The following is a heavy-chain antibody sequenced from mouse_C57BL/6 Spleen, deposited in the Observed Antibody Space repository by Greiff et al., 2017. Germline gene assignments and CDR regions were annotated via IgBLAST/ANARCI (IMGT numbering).Heavy chain of an antibody. V-gene: IGHV1-64*01. CDR2: IHPNSGST. Sequence: QVPLQQPGAELVKPGASVTLSCKASGYTFTSSWMHWVKQRPGQGLEWIGMIHPNSGSTNYNEKFKSKATLTVDKSSSTSYMQLSSLTSEDSAVYYCARLLLRYYFDYWGQGTTLTVSS. CDR3: ARLLLRYYFDY. CDR1: GYTFTSSW. D-gene: IGHD1-1*01. J-gene: IGHJ2*01.